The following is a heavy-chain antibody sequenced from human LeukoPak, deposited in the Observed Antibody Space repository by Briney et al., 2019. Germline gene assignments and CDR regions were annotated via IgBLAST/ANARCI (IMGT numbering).Heavy chain of an antibody. V-gene: IGHV1-2*06. CDR3: AREYYYGFLRGLDY. D-gene: IGHD3-10*01. CDR2: INPNSGGT. J-gene: IGHJ4*02. CDR1: GYTFTGYY. Sequence: ASVKVSCKASGYTFTGYYMHWVRQAPGQGLEWMGRINPNSGGTNYAQKFQGRVTMTRDTSISTAYMELSRLRSDDTAVYYCAREYYYGFLRGLDYWGQGTLVTVSS.